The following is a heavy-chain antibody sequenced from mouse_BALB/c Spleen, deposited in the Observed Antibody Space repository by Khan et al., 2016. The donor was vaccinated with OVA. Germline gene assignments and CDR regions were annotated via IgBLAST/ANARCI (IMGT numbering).Heavy chain of an antibody. V-gene: IGHV5-6*01. CDR1: GFTFSSYS. CDR3: ASHLTGSFAY. Sequence: EVELVESGGDLVKPGGSLKLSCAASGFTFSSYSMSWVRPTPDKRLEWVATISSGGDYTYYPDNVKGRFTISRDNAKNTLHLQMSSLKSEDTAMYYCASHLTGSFAYWGQGTLVTVSA. J-gene: IGHJ3*01. D-gene: IGHD4-1*01. CDR2: ISSGGDYT.